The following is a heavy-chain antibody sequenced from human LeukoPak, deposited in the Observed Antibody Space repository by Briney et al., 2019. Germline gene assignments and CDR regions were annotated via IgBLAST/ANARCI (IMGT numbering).Heavy chain of an antibody. V-gene: IGHV3-33*05. J-gene: IGHJ4*02. Sequence: GGSLRLSCAASGFTFSSYGMHWVRQAPGKGLEWVAVISYDGSDKYYADSVKGRFTISRDNSKNTLYLQMNSLRAEDTAVYYCAKGPPRDQLLWSSDYWGQGTLVTVSS. CDR2: ISYDGSDK. D-gene: IGHD2-2*01. CDR3: AKGPPRDQLLWSSDY. CDR1: GFTFSSYG.